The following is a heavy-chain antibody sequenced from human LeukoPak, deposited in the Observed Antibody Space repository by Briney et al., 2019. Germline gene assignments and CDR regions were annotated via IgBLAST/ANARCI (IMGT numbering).Heavy chain of an antibody. Sequence: GGSLRLSCAASGFTFSSYWMHWVRQAPGKGLVWVSRINSDGSSTSYADSVKGRFTISRDNAKNTLYQQMSSLRAEDTAVYYCTRGMGIAVAIDAFDIWGQGTMVTVSS. J-gene: IGHJ3*02. CDR2: INSDGSST. V-gene: IGHV3-74*01. D-gene: IGHD6-19*01. CDR1: GFTFSSYW. CDR3: TRGMGIAVAIDAFDI.